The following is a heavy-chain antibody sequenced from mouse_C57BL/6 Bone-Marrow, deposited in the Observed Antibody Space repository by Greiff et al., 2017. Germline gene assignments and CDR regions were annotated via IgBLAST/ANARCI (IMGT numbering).Heavy chain of an antibody. CDR2: IDPSDSYT. Sequence: VQLQQPGAELVRPGTSVKLSCKASGYTFTSYWMHWVKQRPGQCLEWIGVIDPSDSYTNYNQKFKGKATLTVDTSSSTAYMQLSSLTSEDSAFYYWARGVPFDYGGQGTTLTVSS. CDR3: ARGVPFDY. J-gene: IGHJ2*01. V-gene: IGHV1-59*01. CDR1: GYTFTSYW.